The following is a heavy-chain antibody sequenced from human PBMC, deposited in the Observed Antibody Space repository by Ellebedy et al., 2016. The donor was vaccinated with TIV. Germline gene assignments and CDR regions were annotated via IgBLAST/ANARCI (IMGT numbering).Heavy chain of an antibody. CDR2: ISSSGSTI. D-gene: IGHD3-10*01. Sequence: GGSLRLSXAASGFTFSDYYMSWIRQAPGKGLEWVSYISSSGSTIYYADSVKGRFTISRDNAKNSLYLQMNSLRAEDTAVYYCARDALYYYGSGSYAGFDYWGQGTLVTVSS. J-gene: IGHJ4*02. CDR1: GFTFSDYY. V-gene: IGHV3-11*01. CDR3: ARDALYYYGSGSYAGFDY.